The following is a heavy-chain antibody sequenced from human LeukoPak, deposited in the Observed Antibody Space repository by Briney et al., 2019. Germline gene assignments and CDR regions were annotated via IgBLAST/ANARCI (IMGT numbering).Heavy chain of an antibody. V-gene: IGHV1-2*02. D-gene: IGHD3-10*01. Sequence: GASVKVSCKASGYTFTGYYMHWVRQAPGQGLEWMGWINPNSGGTNYAQKFQGRVTMTRDTSISTAYMELSRLRSDDTAVYYCARAMVEYYYGMDVWGQGTTVTVSS. CDR3: ARAMVEYYYGMDV. CDR2: INPNSGGT. J-gene: IGHJ6*02. CDR1: GYTFTGYY.